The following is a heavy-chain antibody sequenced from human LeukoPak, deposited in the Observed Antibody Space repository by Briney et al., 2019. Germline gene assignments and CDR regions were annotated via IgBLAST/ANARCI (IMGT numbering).Heavy chain of an antibody. J-gene: IGHJ4*02. Sequence: SETLSLTCTVSGVSISSYYWSWIRQPPGKGLEWIGYIYYSGSTNYNPSLKSRVTISVDTSKNQFSLKLSSVTAADTAVYYCARGSFGWARGLLEYWGQGTLVTVSS. CDR1: GVSISSYY. V-gene: IGHV4-59*01. D-gene: IGHD3-10*01. CDR2: IYYSGST. CDR3: ARGSFGWARGLLEY.